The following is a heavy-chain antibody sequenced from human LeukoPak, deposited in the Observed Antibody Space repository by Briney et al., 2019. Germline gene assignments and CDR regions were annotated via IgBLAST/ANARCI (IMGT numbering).Heavy chain of an antibody. CDR3: ATDRQEGGSGSYWFDP. D-gene: IGHD3-10*01. J-gene: IGHJ5*02. CDR1: RGSITTYY. V-gene: IGHV4-59*01. CDR2: VYYSGST. Sequence: SETLSLTCTVSRGSITTYYWSWTRQPAGKGLEWIGNVYYSGSTTYNPSLKSRVSMSVDMSKNQFSLKLRSVTAADTATYYCATDRQEGGSGSYWFDPWGQGTQVTVSS.